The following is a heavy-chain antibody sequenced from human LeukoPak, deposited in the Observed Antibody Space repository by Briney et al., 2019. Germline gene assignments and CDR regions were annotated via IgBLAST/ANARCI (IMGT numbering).Heavy chain of an antibody. D-gene: IGHD4-23*01. V-gene: IGHV4-59*01. CDR1: GGSISSYY. CDR3: ARATVVTRNFDY. Sequence: SETLSLTCTVSGGSISSYYWSWIRQPPGKGLEWIGYIYYSGSTNYNPSLKSRVTISVDTSKNRFSLKLSSVTAADTAVYYCARATVVTRNFDYWGQGTLVTVSS. J-gene: IGHJ4*02. CDR2: IYYSGST.